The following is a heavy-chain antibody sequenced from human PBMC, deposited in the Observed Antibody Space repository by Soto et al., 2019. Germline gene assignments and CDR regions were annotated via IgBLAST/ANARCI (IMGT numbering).Heavy chain of an antibody. J-gene: IGHJ5*02. CDR2: IYHSGST. D-gene: IGHD6-13*01. Sequence: PSETLSLTCAVSGGSISSGGYSWSWIRQPPGKGLEWIGYIYHSGSTYYNPSLKSRVTISVDRSKNQFSLKLSSVTAADTAVHYCARVHSSSWYGSFRFDPWGQGTLVTVPQ. V-gene: IGHV4-30-2*01. CDR1: GGSISSGGYS. CDR3: ARVHSSSWYGSFRFDP.